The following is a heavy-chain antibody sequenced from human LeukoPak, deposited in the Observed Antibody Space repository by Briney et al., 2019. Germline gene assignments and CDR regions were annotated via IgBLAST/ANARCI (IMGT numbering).Heavy chain of an antibody. D-gene: IGHD4-17*01. CDR3: ARAQDLTVTSY. V-gene: IGHV1-8*02. CDR1: GGTFSSYA. J-gene: IGHJ4*02. Sequence: ASVKVSCKASGGTFSSYAINWVRQATGQGLEWMGWMNPNSGNTGYAQKFQGRVTMTRNTSISTAYMELSSLRSEDTAVYYCARAQDLTVTSYWGQGTLVTVSS. CDR2: MNPNSGNT.